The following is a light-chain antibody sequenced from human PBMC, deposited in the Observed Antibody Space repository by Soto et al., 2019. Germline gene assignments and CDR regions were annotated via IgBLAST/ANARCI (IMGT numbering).Light chain of an antibody. Sequence: QSALTQPASVSGSPGQSITISCTGTSSDVGGYDYVSWYQQHPGKAPKLMIYDVSNRPSGVSNRFSGSKSGNTASLTISGLQDEDEADYYCSSYTSSITLGVFGTGT. CDR2: DVS. V-gene: IGLV2-14*01. J-gene: IGLJ1*01. CDR3: SSYTSSITLGV. CDR1: SSDVGGYDY.